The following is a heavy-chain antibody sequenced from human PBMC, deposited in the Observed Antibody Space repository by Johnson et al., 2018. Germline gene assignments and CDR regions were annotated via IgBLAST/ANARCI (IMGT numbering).Heavy chain of an antibody. Sequence: VQLVQSGAEVKKPGESLKISCTGSGYSFTSYWIGWVRQMPGKGLEWMGIIYPGDSDTRYSPSFQGQVTFSADKSISTAYLQWSSLKASDTARYYCARHRKGVLRFLELPQSDAYGMDVWGQGTTVDVAS. V-gene: IGHV5-51*01. CDR2: IYPGDSDT. CDR3: ARHRKGVLRFLELPQSDAYGMDV. D-gene: IGHD3-3*01. CDR1: GYSFTSYW. J-gene: IGHJ6*02.